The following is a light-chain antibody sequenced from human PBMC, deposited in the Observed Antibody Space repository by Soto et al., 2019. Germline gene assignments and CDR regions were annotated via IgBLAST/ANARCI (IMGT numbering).Light chain of an antibody. Sequence: QSALTQPPSVSGSPGQSIAISCTGTSSDVGGYNYVSWYQQQPGKTPKLLISGVSDRPSGVSDRFSGSKSGNTASLTISGLQAEDEADYYCSSYTGTSTYVFGTGTKLTVL. J-gene: IGLJ1*01. CDR3: SSYTGTSTYV. CDR1: SSDVGGYNY. V-gene: IGLV2-14*01. CDR2: GVS.